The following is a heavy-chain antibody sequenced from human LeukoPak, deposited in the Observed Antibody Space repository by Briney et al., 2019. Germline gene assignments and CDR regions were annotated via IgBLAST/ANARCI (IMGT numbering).Heavy chain of an antibody. CDR1: GYTFIDYY. Sequence: ASVKVSCKASGYTFIDYYLHCVRQAPGQGLEWMGWINPNSGVTHSAQKFQGRVTMTRDTSINTAYMELSGLTSDDTAVYYCARDKDGYNYVAYWGQGTLVTVSS. CDR2: INPNSGVT. J-gene: IGHJ4*02. V-gene: IGHV1-2*02. CDR3: ARDKDGYNYVAY. D-gene: IGHD5-24*01.